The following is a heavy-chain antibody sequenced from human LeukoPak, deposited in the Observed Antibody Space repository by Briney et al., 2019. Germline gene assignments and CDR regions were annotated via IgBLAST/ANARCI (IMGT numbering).Heavy chain of an antibody. CDR2: ISSSSSTI. J-gene: IGHJ4*02. D-gene: IGHD4-17*01. CDR1: GFTFSSYS. V-gene: IGHV3-48*04. CDR3: ARVDYGDYVGY. Sequence: GGSLRLSCAASGFTFSSYSMNWVRQAPGKGLEWVSYISSSSSTIYYADSVKGRFTISRDNAKNSLYLQMNSLRAEDTAVYYCARVDYGDYVGYWGQGTLVTISP.